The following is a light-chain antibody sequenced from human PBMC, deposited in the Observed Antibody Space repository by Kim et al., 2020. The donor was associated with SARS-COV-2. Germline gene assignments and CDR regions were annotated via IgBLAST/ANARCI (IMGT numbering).Light chain of an antibody. J-gene: IGKJ3*01. CDR3: QQYGSSRFT. V-gene: IGKV3-20*01. CDR1: QSVSSSY. CDR2: GAS. Sequence: LTSGERATLSCRASQSVSSSYLAWYQQKPGQAPRLLIYGASSRATGIPDRFSGSGSGTDFTLTISRLEPEDFAVYYCQQYGSSRFTFGPGTRWISN.